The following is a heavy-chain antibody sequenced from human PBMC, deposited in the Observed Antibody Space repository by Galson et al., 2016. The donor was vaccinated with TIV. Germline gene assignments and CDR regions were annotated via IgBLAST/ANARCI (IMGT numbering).Heavy chain of an antibody. CDR1: GFRFNSYA. V-gene: IGHV3-23*01. CDR2: IGGTGGST. CDR3: AKDRQWIPSSLDY. J-gene: IGHJ4*02. Sequence: AASGFRFNSYAMNWVRQAPGKGLEWVSSIGGTGGSTYYADSVEGRFTISRDSYKDTVYLQMNSLRAEDTAIYFCAKDRQWIPSSLDYWGQGILVTVSS. D-gene: IGHD5-18*01.